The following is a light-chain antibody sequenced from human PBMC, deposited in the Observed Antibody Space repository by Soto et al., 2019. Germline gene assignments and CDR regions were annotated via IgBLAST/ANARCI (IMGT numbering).Light chain of an antibody. Sequence: EIVLTQSPGTLSLSPGERATLSCRASQSVNSRFLAWYQQKPGQAPRLLMYGASTRATGIPDRFSGSGSGADFTLTISRLEPEDFAVYYCQQYGSSPLMYTFGQGTKLEIK. V-gene: IGKV3-20*01. CDR1: QSVNSRF. J-gene: IGKJ2*01. CDR2: GAS. CDR3: QQYGSSPLMYT.